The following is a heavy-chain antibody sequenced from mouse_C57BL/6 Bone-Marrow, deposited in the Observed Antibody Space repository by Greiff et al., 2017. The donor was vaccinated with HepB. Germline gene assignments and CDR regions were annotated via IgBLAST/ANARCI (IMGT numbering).Heavy chain of an antibody. D-gene: IGHD2-2*01. Sequence: VQLKESGPELVKPGASVKMSCKASGYTFTDYNMHWVKQRHGKSLEWIGYINPNNGGTSYNQKFKGKATLTVNKSSSTAYMELRSLTSEDSAVYYCASYGYDGYFDVWGTGTTVTVSS. J-gene: IGHJ1*03. V-gene: IGHV1-22*01. CDR1: GYTFTDYN. CDR3: ASYGYDGYFDV. CDR2: INPNNGGT.